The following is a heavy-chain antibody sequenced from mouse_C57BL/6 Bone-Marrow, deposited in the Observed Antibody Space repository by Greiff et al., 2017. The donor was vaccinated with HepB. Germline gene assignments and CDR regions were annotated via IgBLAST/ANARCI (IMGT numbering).Heavy chain of an antibody. D-gene: IGHD2-4*01. CDR2: IDPSDSYT. CDR1: GYTFTSYW. Sequence: QVQLQQSGAELVKPGASVKLSCKASGYTFTSYWMQWVKQRPGQGLEWIGEIDPSDSYTNYNQKFKGKATLTVDTSSSTAYMQLSSLTSEDSAVYYCAKGNYYDYAFAYWGQGTLVTVSA. J-gene: IGHJ3*01. V-gene: IGHV1-50*01. CDR3: AKGNYYDYAFAY.